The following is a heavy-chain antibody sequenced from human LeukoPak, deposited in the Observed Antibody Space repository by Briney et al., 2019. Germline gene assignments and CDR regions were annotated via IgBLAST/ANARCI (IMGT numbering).Heavy chain of an antibody. J-gene: IGHJ6*02. V-gene: IGHV3-30-3*01. Sequence: GGSLRPSCAASAFTFSSYAMHWVRQAPGKGLEWVAVISYDGSNKYYADSVKGRFTISRDNSKNTLYLQMNSLRAEDTAVYYCARDTYSSSYVYYYGMDVWGQGTTVTVSS. D-gene: IGHD6-6*01. CDR2: ISYDGSNK. CDR3: ARDTYSSSYVYYYGMDV. CDR1: AFTFSSYA.